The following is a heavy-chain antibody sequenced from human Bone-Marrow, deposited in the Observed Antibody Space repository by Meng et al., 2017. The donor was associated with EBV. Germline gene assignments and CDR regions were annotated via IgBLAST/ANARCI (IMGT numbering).Heavy chain of an antibody. Sequence: QVQLQESGPGLVKPSETLSLTCTVSGGSISSYYWSWIRQPPGKGLEWIGYIYYSGSTNYNPSLKSRVTISVDTSKNQFSLKLSSVTAADTAVYYCARVVARSYFDYWGQGTLVTVSS. V-gene: IGHV4-59*01. CDR3: ARVVARSYFDY. J-gene: IGHJ4*02. CDR1: GGSISSYY. CDR2: IYYSGST.